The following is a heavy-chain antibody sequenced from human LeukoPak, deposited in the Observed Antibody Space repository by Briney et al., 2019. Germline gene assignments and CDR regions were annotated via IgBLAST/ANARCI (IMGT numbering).Heavy chain of an antibody. CDR2: ISAYNGNT. J-gene: IGHJ6*02. D-gene: IGHD4-11*01. V-gene: IGHV1-18*01. CDR3: ARDRGLHNYGSYGMDV. Sequence: ASVKVSCKAPGYTFASYGISWVRQAPGQGLEWMGWISAYNGNTNYAQKLQGRVTMTTDTSTSTAYMELRSLRSDDTAVYYCARDRGLHNYGSYGMDVWGQGTTVTVSS. CDR1: GYTFASYG.